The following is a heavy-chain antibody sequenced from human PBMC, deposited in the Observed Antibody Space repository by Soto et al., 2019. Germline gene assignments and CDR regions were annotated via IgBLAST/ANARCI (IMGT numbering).Heavy chain of an antibody. V-gene: IGHV2-70*01. D-gene: IGHD1-1*01. CDR3: ARMIGNWNELLFDY. CDR1: GFSLSTSGMF. CDR2: IDWDDDK. J-gene: IGHJ4*02. Sequence: ESGPTLVNPTHTLTLTCTFSGFSLSTSGMFVSWIRQPPGKALEWLALIDWDDDKYYSTSLKTRLTISKDTSKNQVVLTMTNMDPVDTATYYCARMIGNWNELLFDYWGQGTLVTV.